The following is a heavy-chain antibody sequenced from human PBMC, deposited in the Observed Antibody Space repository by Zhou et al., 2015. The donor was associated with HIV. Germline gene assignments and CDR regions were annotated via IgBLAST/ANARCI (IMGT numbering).Heavy chain of an antibody. D-gene: IGHD3-22*01. Sequence: EGQLVESGGGVVQPGGSLRLSCAASGFTLSNYWMSWVRQAPGKGLEWVANIKGDGTDRFYVGSVRGRFTISRDKAKNSLYLQMDSLRADDTAVYYCATTGDESSVNWGQGTLVTVSS. CDR2: IKGDGTDR. V-gene: IGHV3-7*01. CDR1: GFTLSNYW. CDR3: ATTGDESSVN. J-gene: IGHJ4*02.